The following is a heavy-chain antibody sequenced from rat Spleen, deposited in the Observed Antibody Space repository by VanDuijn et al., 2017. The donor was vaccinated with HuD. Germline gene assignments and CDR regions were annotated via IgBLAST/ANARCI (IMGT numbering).Heavy chain of an antibody. CDR1: GFTFSDYN. J-gene: IGHJ2*01. Sequence: EVQLVESGGGLVQPGRSLKLSCAASGFTFSDYNMAWVRQAPKKGLEWVATISYDGSSTYYRDSVKGRFTISRDNAKSTLYLQMDSLRSEDTATYYCARHGGGNWGQGVMVTVSS. CDR2: ISYDGSST. V-gene: IGHV5-7*01. D-gene: IGHD1-11*01. CDR3: ARHGGGN.